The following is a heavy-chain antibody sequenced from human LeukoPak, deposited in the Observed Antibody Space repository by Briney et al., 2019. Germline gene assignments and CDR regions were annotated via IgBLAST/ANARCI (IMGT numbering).Heavy chain of an antibody. D-gene: IGHD5-24*01. J-gene: IGHJ4*02. Sequence: SETLSLTCTVSGGSISSYYWSWIRQPPGKGLEWIGYIYYSGSTNYNPSLKSRVTISVDTSKNQFSLKLSSVTAADTAVYYCASGNYGYNFPYFDYWGQGTLVTVSS. V-gene: IGHV4-59*01. CDR1: GGSISSYY. CDR3: ASGNYGYNFPYFDY. CDR2: IYYSGST.